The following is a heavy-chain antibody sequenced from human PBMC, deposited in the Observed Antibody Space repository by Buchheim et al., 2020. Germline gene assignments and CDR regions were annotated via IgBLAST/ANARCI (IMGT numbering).Heavy chain of an antibody. Sequence: EVQLVASGGGLVQPGGSLRLSCAASGFTFSRYWMSWVRQAPGKGLEWVANIKQDGSEKYYVDSVKGRFTISRDNAKNSLYLQLNSLRAEDTAVYYCARGYYDSSGYYFDAFDIWGQGT. J-gene: IGHJ3*02. CDR1: GFTFSRYW. D-gene: IGHD3-22*01. CDR3: ARGYYDSSGYYFDAFDI. V-gene: IGHV3-7*04. CDR2: IKQDGSEK.